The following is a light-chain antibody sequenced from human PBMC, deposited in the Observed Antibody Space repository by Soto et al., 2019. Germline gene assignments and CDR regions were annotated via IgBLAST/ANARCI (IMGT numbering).Light chain of an antibody. CDR3: SSYTSSSTLVV. CDR2: EVS. CDR1: SSDTAGYNY. Sequence: QSALTQPASVSGSPGQSITISCTGTSSDTAGYNYVSWYQQHPGKAPKLMIYEVSNRPSGVSNRFSGSKSSNTASLTISGLQAEDEADYYCSSYTSSSTLVVFGGGTKLTVL. J-gene: IGLJ2*01. V-gene: IGLV2-14*01.